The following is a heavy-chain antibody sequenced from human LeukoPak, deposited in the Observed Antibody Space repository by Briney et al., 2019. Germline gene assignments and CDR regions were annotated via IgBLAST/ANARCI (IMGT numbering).Heavy chain of an antibody. V-gene: IGHV5-51*01. CDR1: GYSCTSYW. CDR2: IYPGDSDT. CDR3: ARLARGDYYYYMDV. J-gene: IGHJ6*03. D-gene: IGHD3-10*01. Sequence: GASVKVSCKGSGYSCTSYWIGWVRQMPGKGLEWMGIIYPGDSDTRYSPSFQGQVTISADKSISTAYLQWSSLKASDTAMYYCARLARGDYYYYMDVWGKGTTVTVSS.